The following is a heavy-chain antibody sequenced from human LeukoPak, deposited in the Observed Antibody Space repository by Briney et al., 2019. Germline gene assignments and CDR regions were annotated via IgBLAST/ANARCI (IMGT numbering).Heavy chain of an antibody. J-gene: IGHJ4*02. CDR3: ARDFSDSIVGATGFDY. D-gene: IGHD1-26*01. CDR2: ISAYNGNT. CDR1: GYTFTSYG. Sequence: ASVKVSCKASGYTFTSYGISWVRQAPGQGLEWMGWISAYNGNTNYAQKLQGRVTMTTDTSTSTAYMELRSLRSDDTAVYYCARDFSDSIVGATGFDYWGQGTLVTVSS. V-gene: IGHV1-18*01.